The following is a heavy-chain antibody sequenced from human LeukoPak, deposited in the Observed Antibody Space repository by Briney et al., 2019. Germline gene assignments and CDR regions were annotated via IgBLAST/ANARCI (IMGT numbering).Heavy chain of an antibody. D-gene: IGHD1-26*01. J-gene: IGHJ3*02. CDR3: ARGRQNSGSYSDAFDI. CDR2: ISGSGGST. CDR1: GFTFSSYG. V-gene: IGHV3-23*01. Sequence: PGGTLRLSCAASGFTFSSYGMSWVHQAPGKGLEWVSAISGSGGSTYYADSVKGRFTISRDNAKNSLYLQMNSLRAEDTAVYYCARGRQNSGSYSDAFDIWGQGTVVTVSS.